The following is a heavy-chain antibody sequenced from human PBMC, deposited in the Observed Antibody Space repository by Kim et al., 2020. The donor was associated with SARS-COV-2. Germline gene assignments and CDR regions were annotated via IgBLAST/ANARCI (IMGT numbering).Heavy chain of an antibody. CDR3: ARDYQYSSSWP. CDR2: IIPILGIA. CDR1: GGTFSSYA. Sequence: SVKVSCKASGGTFSSYAISWVRQAPGQGLEWMGRIIPILGIANYAQKFQGRVTITADKSTSTAYMELSSLRSEDTAVYYCARDYQYSSSWPWGQGTLVTVSS. D-gene: IGHD6-13*01. V-gene: IGHV1-69*04. J-gene: IGHJ5*02.